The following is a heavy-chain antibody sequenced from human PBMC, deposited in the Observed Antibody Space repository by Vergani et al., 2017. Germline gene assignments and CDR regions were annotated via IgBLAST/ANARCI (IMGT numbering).Heavy chain of an antibody. CDR2: ISGSDGST. J-gene: IGHJ4*02. CDR1: GFTFSSYA. CDR3: AKDLTSTMIVVVFDY. V-gene: IGHV3-23*01. D-gene: IGHD3-22*01. Sequence: EVQLLESGGGLVQPGGCLRLSCAAAGFTFSSYAMNWVRQAPGKGLEWVSGISGSDGSTYYADSVKGRFTISRDNSKKTLYLQMNSLRAEDTAVYYCAKDLTSTMIVVVFDYWGQGTLVTVSS.